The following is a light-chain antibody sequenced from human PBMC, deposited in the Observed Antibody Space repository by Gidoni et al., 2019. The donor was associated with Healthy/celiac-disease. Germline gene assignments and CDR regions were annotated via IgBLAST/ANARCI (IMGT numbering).Light chain of an antibody. Sequence: SYVLTQPPSVSVAPGKTARITCGGKNIGSKSVHWYQQKPGPAPVLVVYDDSDRPSGIPARFSGSNSGNTATLTISRVEAGDEADYYCQVWDSSSDRVVFGGGTKLTVL. J-gene: IGLJ2*01. CDR3: QVWDSSSDRVV. V-gene: IGLV3-21*03. CDR1: NIGSKS. CDR2: DDS.